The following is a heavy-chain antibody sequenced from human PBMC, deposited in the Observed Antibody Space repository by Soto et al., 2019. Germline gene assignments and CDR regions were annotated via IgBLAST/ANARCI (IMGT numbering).Heavy chain of an antibody. D-gene: IGHD6-6*01. CDR1: GFTLSGYA. CDR2: IGTNGVGT. Sequence: GGSLRLSCAASGFTLSGYAMDWVRQAPGKGLEYVSGIGTNGVGTYYANSVQGRFTISRDNSKNTVYLQMGSLRPEDMAVYYCARRARPDFYYMDVWGKGTTVTVSS. J-gene: IGHJ6*03. V-gene: IGHV3-64*01. CDR3: ARRARPDFYYMDV.